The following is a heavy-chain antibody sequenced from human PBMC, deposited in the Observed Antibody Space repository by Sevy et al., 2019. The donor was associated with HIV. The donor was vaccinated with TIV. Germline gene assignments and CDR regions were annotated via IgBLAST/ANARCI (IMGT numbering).Heavy chain of an antibody. CDR1: GFRFSDYG. D-gene: IGHD3-3*01. V-gene: IGHV3-30*02. J-gene: IGHJ6*02. CDR2: IRFDGSMK. Sequence: GGSLRLSCAASGFRFSDYGMHWVRQAPGKGLEWVSLIRFDGSMKYIADSVKGRFTISRDKVKDTLYLQMNSLRPEDTAAYYCAKDHYDYRTGYYGYYGMDVWGHGTTVTVSS. CDR3: AKDHYDYRTGYYGYYGMDV.